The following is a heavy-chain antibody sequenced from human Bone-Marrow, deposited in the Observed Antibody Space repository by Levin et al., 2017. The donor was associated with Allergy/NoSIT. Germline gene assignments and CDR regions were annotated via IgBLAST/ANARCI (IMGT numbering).Heavy chain of an antibody. CDR2: ISSSSSYI. CDR1: GFTFSSYS. D-gene: IGHD3-16*02. Sequence: PGGSLRLSCAASGFTFSSYSMNWVRQAPGKGLEWVSSISSSSSYIYYADSVKGRFTISRDNAKNSLYLQMNSLRAEDTAVYYCARVSHYDYVWGSYRRKPGYWGQGTLVTVSS. CDR3: ARVSHYDYVWGSYRRKPGY. J-gene: IGHJ4*02. V-gene: IGHV3-21*01.